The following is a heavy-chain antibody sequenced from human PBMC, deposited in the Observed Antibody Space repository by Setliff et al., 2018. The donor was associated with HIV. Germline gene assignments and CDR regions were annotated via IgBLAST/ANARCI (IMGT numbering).Heavy chain of an antibody. J-gene: IGHJ4*02. D-gene: IGHD1-26*01. V-gene: IGHV4-34*01. CDR3: ARGLVGATERYFFDS. CDR2: INHSGST. CDR1: GGSFSGYF. Sequence: WETLSLTCAVYGGSFSGYFWSWIRQPPGKGLEWIGKINHSGSTTYNPSLKSRITMSVDTSKNQFSLKLSSVTAADTAVYYCARGLVGATERYFFDSWGQGTLVTVSS.